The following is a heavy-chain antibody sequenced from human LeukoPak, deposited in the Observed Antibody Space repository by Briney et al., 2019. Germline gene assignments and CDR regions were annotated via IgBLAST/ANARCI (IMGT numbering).Heavy chain of an antibody. Sequence: SETLSLTCTVSGGSISSGDYYWSWIRQPPGKGLEWIGYIYYSGSTYYNPSLKSRVTISVDTSKNQFSLKLSSVTAADTVVYYCARDRRAGNSYYFDYWGQGTLVTVSS. CDR1: GGSISSGDYY. CDR2: IYYSGST. CDR3: ARDRRAGNSYYFDY. V-gene: IGHV4-30-4*01. J-gene: IGHJ4*02. D-gene: IGHD3-10*01.